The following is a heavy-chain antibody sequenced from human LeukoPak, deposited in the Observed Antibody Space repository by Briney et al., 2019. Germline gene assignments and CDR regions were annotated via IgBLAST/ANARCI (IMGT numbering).Heavy chain of an antibody. V-gene: IGHV3-30*18. CDR3: AKILVTGPGTDY. J-gene: IGHJ4*02. CDR1: GFTFSSYG. D-gene: IGHD3-9*01. Sequence: GGSLRLSCATSGFTFSSYGMHWVRQAPGKGLELVAVISYDGSNKYYADSVKGRFTISRDNSKNTLYLQMNSLRAEDTAVYYCAKILVTGPGTDYWGQGTLVTVSS. CDR2: ISYDGSNK.